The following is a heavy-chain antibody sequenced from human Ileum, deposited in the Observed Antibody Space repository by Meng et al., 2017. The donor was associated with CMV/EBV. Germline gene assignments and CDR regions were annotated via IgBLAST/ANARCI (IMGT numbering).Heavy chain of an antibody. Sequence: ASVKVSCKVSGYTHFKLSRHWVRQAPGKGLEWMGGFDPEDGKTMYSQKFQDRVVMTEETSTGTTYMELSSLRSEDTAVYYCTTSRGGHPRYYGMDVWGQGTTVTVSS. J-gene: IGHJ6*02. D-gene: IGHD3-16*01. CDR3: TTSRGGHPRYYGMDV. CDR2: FDPEDGKT. CDR1: GYTHFKLS. V-gene: IGHV1-24*01.